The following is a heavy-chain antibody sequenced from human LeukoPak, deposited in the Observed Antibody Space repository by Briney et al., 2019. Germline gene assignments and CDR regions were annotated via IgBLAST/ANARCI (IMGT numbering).Heavy chain of an antibody. V-gene: IGHV3-7*04. CDR3: AGGYPYYYDSSGYFSFDY. CDR1: GFTFSSYW. Sequence: GGSLRLSCAASGFTFSSYWMSWVRQAPGKGLEWVANIKQDGSEKYYVDSVKGRFTISRDNAKNSLYLQMNSLRAEDTAVYYCAGGYPYYYDSSGYFSFDYWGQGTLVTVSS. J-gene: IGHJ4*02. D-gene: IGHD3-22*01. CDR2: IKQDGSEK.